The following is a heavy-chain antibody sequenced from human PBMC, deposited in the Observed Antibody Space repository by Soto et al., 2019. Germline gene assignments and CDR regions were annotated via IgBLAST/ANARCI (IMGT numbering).Heavy chain of an antibody. CDR1: GYTFTSYA. Sequence: QVQLVQSGAEVKKPGASVKVSCKASGYTFTSYAMHWVRQAPGQRLEWMGWIDAGNGNTKYSQKFQGRVTITRDTSASTAYMGLSSLTSEDTAVYYCARDPLYYDFWSGYYTGGPDRYYYLDVWGKGPTVTVSS. J-gene: IGHJ6*03. CDR2: IDAGNGNT. CDR3: ARDPLYYDFWSGYYTGGPDRYYYLDV. V-gene: IGHV1-3*01. D-gene: IGHD3-3*01.